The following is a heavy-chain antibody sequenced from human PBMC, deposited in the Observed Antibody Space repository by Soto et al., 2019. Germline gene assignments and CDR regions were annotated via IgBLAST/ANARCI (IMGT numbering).Heavy chain of an antibody. Sequence: PGESLKISCRGSGFTFPSYWIGWVRQMPGKGLEWMGIFYPGDSDTRYSPSFQGQVTISADRSISTAYLQWSSLKPSDTAMYYCARQGNGAEGFDYWGQGTLVTVSS. CDR1: GFTFPSYW. V-gene: IGHV5-51*01. J-gene: IGHJ4*02. D-gene: IGHD4-17*01. CDR3: ARQGNGAEGFDY. CDR2: FYPGDSDT.